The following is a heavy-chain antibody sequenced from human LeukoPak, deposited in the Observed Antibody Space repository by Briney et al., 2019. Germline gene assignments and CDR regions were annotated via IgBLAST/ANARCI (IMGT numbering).Heavy chain of an antibody. J-gene: IGHJ4*02. CDR3: ARSTVDTAMAPFDY. CDR1: GFTFNNYG. CDR2: ISFDGRNK. V-gene: IGHV3-30*03. D-gene: IGHD5-18*01. Sequence: GGSLRLSCAASGFTFNNYGMHWVRRAPGKGLEWLAVISFDGRNKHYTDSVKGRFTISRDNAKNSLYLQMNSLRAEDTAVYYCARSTVDTAMAPFDYWGQGTLVTVSS.